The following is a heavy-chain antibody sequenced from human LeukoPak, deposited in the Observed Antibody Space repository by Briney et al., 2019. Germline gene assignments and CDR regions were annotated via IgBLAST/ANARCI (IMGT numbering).Heavy chain of an antibody. J-gene: IGHJ6*03. CDR2: IYSGGST. CDR1: GFTVSSNY. V-gene: IGHV3-66*01. Sequence: GGSLRLSCAASGFTVSSNYMSWVRQAPGKGLEWVSVIYSGGSTYYADSVKGRFTISRDNSKNTLYLQMNSLRAEDTAVYYCARGVGRIAAHPSYYYYMDVWGKGTTVTVSS. CDR3: ARGVGRIAAHPSYYYYMDV. D-gene: IGHD6-6*01.